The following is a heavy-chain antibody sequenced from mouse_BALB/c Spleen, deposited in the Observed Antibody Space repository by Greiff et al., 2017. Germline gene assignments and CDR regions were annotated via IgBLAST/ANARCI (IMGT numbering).Heavy chain of an antibody. V-gene: IGHV2-9*02. CDR2: IWAGGST. CDR3: ARDPSYYGLDYYAMDY. CDR1: GFSLTSYG. J-gene: IGHJ4*01. D-gene: IGHD1-2*01. Sequence: VQRVESGPGLVAPSQSLSITCTVSGFSLTSYGVHWVRQPPGKGLEWLGVIWAGGSTNYNSALMSRLSISKDNSKSQVFLKMNSLQTDDTAMYYCARDPSYYGLDYYAMDYWGQGTSVTVSS.